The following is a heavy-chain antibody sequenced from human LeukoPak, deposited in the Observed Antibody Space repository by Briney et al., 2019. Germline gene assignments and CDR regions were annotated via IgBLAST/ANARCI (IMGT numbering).Heavy chain of an antibody. CDR1: GYKFSSYW. D-gene: IGHD4-17*01. Sequence: GESLKISCKGSGYKFSSYWIGWVRQMNGIGLEWMGIIYPGDSDTRYSPSFQGQVTISADNSISTAYLQWSSLKASDTAMYYCARLYGDYGPIDSWGQGTLVTVSS. V-gene: IGHV5-51*01. J-gene: IGHJ4*02. CDR2: IYPGDSDT. CDR3: ARLYGDYGPIDS.